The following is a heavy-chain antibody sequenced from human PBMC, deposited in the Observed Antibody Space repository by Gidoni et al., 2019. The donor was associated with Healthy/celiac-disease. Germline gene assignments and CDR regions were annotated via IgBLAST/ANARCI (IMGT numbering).Heavy chain of an antibody. J-gene: IGHJ2*01. CDR1: GGSFSGYY. Sequence: QVQLQQWGAGLLKPSETLSLTCAVYGGSFSGYYWSWIRQPPGKGLEWIGEINHSGSTNYNPSLKSRVTISVDTSKNQFSLKLSSVTAADTAVYYCARARKLTRYFDLWGRGTLVTVSS. V-gene: IGHV4-34*01. CDR3: ARARKLTRYFDL. CDR2: INHSGST. D-gene: IGHD3-16*01.